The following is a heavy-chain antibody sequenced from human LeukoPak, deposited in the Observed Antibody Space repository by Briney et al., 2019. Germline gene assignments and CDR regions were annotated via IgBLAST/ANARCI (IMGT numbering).Heavy chain of an antibody. CDR2: IKQDGSEK. CDR3: AKVGLSRNIVAFDY. V-gene: IGHV3-7*01. J-gene: IGHJ4*02. CDR1: GFTFYSYW. Sequence: GGSLRLSCAASGFTFYSYWMSWVRQARGKGMEWVANIKQDGSEKYYVDSVKGRFTISRDNAKNSLYLQMNSLRAEDTAVYYCAKVGLSRNIVAFDYWGQGTLVTVSS. D-gene: IGHD5-12*01.